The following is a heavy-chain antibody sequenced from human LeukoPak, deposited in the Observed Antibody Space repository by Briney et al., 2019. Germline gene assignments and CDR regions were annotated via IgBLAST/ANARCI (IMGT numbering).Heavy chain of an antibody. D-gene: IGHD2-8*02. J-gene: IGHJ6*03. V-gene: IGHV4-59*01. CDR1: GGSISGYY. Sequence: SETLSLTCSVSGGSISGYYWSWIRQLPGERLEWIGFVYHNGRTTYNPSLESRVTISVDTSRNQVSLNLRFVTAADTALYFCARRRTESSGPSFYYFYMDVWGKGTTVSVSS. CDR3: ARRRTESSGPSFYYFYMDV. CDR2: VYHNGRT.